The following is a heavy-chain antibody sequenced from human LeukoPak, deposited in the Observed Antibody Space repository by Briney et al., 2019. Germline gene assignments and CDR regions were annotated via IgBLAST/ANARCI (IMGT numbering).Heavy chain of an antibody. J-gene: IGHJ4*02. CDR2: ISAYNGNT. CDR1: GGTFSRYA. Sequence: ASVKVSCKASGGTFSRYAISWVRQAPGQGLEWMGWISAYNGNTNYAQKLQGRVTMTTDTSTSTAYMELRSLRSDDTAVYYCARGIVGATTIDYWGQGTLVTVSS. CDR3: ARGIVGATTIDY. V-gene: IGHV1-18*01. D-gene: IGHD1-26*01.